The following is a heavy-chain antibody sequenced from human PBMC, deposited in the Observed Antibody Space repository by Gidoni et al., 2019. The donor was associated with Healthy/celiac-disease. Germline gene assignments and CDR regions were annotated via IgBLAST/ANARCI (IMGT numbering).Heavy chain of an antibody. CDR3: AATTGYSSGWYSGD. CDR1: GGPVRSGSYA. J-gene: IGHJ4*02. D-gene: IGHD6-19*01. CDR2: IYDSGRN. Sequence: QVHLQQSGPGLVKPPETLSLTCTASGGPVRSGSYAWSWIRHTPGKGLECIGYIYDSGRNNYNPSIKSRVTISVDTSKNPFSLKRSSVTAADTAVYYCAATTGYSSGWYSGDWGQGTLVTVSS. V-gene: IGHV4-61*01.